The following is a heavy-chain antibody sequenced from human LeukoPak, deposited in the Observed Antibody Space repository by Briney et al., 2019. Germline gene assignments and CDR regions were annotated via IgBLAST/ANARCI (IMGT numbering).Heavy chain of an antibody. J-gene: IGHJ3*02. V-gene: IGHV4-59*01. CDR2: IYYSGST. Sequence: SETLSLTYTVSGGSISSYYWSWIRQPPGKGLEWIGYIYYSGSTNYNPSLKSRVTISVDTSKNQFSLKLSSVTAADTAVYYCARQSMIVTGAFDIWGQGTMVTVSS. CDR1: GGSISSYY. CDR3: ARQSMIVTGAFDI. D-gene: IGHD3-22*01.